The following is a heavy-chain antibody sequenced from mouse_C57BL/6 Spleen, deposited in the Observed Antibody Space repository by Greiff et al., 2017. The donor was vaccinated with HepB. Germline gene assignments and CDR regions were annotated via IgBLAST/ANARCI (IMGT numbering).Heavy chain of an antibody. CDR2: INPNNGGT. D-gene: IGHD3-2*02. J-gene: IGHJ2*01. Sequence: EVQLQQSGPELVKPGASVKISCKASGYTFTDYYMNWVKQSNGKSLEWIGDINPNNGGTSYNQKFKGKATLTVDKSSSTAYMELRSLTSEDSAVYYCARDTSGGFDYWGQGTTLTVSS. CDR1: GYTFTDYY. CDR3: ARDTSGGFDY. V-gene: IGHV1-26*01.